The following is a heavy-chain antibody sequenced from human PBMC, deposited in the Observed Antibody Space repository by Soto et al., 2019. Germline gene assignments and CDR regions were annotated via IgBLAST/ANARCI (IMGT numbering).Heavy chain of an antibody. CDR2: IYYSGST. CDR1: GGSISSYY. CDR3: WKGGASSLPFDY. J-gene: IGHJ4*02. D-gene: IGHD6-13*01. Sequence: SETLSLTCTVSGGSISSYYWSWIRQPPGKGLEWSGDIYYSGSTNYNTSLKSRVTMSVDTSKNKLSLHLSSVTAADTAAYYCWKGGASSLPFDYWGQGGLVTVYS. V-gene: IGHV4-59*01.